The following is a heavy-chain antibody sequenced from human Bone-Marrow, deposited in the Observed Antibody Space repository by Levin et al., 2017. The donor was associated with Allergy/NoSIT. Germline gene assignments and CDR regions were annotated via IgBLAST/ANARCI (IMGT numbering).Heavy chain of an antibody. J-gene: IGHJ3*02. CDR1: GFTFTDYV. CDR2: ISGSGYS. V-gene: IGHV3-23*01. CDR3: TRGHGGASQPFDI. D-gene: IGHD4-23*01. Sequence: SGGSLRLSCAASGFTFTDYVMSWVRQAPGKGLEWVSCISGSGYSHSADAVKGRFTISRDSSKNTLYLQMNSLRTADTALYYCTRGHGGASQPFDIWGRGTFVSVFS.